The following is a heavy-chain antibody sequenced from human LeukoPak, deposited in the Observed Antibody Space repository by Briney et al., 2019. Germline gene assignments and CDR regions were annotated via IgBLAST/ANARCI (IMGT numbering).Heavy chain of an antibody. CDR2: FSSSGTTM. CDR3: ARAAGSYAFDI. Sequence: GGSLRLSCAASKFTFSDSYMGWLRLSPGKGLAWVSYFSSSGTTMYYADSVKARFTISRDNATNPLYLQMNSLRAEDTAVYYCARAAGSYAFDIWGQGTMVTVSS. J-gene: IGHJ3*02. V-gene: IGHV3-11*04. CDR1: KFTFSDSY. D-gene: IGHD3-10*01.